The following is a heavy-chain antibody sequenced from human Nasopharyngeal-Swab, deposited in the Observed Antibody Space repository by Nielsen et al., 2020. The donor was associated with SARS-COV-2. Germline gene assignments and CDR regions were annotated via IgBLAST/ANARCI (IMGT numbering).Heavy chain of an antibody. Sequence: GGSLRLSCAASGFTFSDHYMDWVRQAPGKGQEWVGRTRNKANSYTTEYAASVKGRFTISRDDSKNSMYLQMNSLKTEDTAVYYCARGGNWNVGAFDIWGQGTMVTVSS. J-gene: IGHJ3*02. CDR3: ARGGNWNVGAFDI. D-gene: IGHD1-1*01. CDR2: TRNKANSYTT. V-gene: IGHV3-72*01. CDR1: GFTFSDHY.